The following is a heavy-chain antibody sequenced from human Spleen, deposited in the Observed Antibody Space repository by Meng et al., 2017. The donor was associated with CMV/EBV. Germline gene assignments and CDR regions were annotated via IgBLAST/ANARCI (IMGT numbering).Heavy chain of an antibody. Sequence: QVQLQDSGPGLVKPSETLSLTCTVSGGSISSYYWSWIRQPAGKGLEWIGRIYTSGSTNYNPSLKSRVTMSVDTSKNQFSLKLSSVTAADTAVYYCARGPWGGSYSALPFDYWGQGTLVTVSS. V-gene: IGHV4-4*07. CDR1: GGSISSYY. CDR3: ARGPWGGSYSALPFDY. CDR2: IYTSGST. J-gene: IGHJ4*02. D-gene: IGHD1-26*01.